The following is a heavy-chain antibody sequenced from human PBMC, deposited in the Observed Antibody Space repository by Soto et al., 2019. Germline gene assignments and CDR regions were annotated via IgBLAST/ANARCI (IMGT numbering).Heavy chain of an antibody. Sequence: GGSLRLSCAASGFTFSSYDMHWVRQATGKGLEWVSAIGTAGDTYYPGSVKGRFTISRENAKNSLYLQLNSLRAEDTARYYCARRSDTVYGDRRQKGNYFDYWGQGTLVTVSS. J-gene: IGHJ4*02. CDR2: IGTAGDT. D-gene: IGHD4-17*01. V-gene: IGHV3-13*01. CDR3: ARRSDTVYGDRRQKGNYFDY. CDR1: GFTFSSYD.